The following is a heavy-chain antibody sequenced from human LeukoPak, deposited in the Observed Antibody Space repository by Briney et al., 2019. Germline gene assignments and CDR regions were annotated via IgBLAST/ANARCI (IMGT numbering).Heavy chain of an antibody. J-gene: IGHJ4*02. CDR1: GGSFSGFY. D-gene: IGHD5-18*01. Sequence: PSETLSLTCAVYGGSFSGFYWSWVRQPPGKGLEWVGEIDHSGSTDYSPSLKSRVTISLDTSKNQFSLKLSSVTAADTAVYFCARGRRYSYGRWGQGTLVTVSS. CDR2: IDHSGST. CDR3: ARGRRYSYGR. V-gene: IGHV4-34*01.